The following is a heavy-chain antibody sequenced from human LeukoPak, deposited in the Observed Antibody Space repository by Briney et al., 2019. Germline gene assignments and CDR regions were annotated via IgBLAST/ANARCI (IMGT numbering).Heavy chain of an antibody. V-gene: IGHV4-59*01. CDR2: IYYSGST. CDR3: ARGNIAVAAVDY. Sequence: SETLSLTYTVSGGSISSYYWSWIRQPPGKGLEWIGYIYYSGSTNYNPSLKSRVTISVDTSKNQFSLKLSSVTAADTAVYYCARGNIAVAAVDYWGQGTLVTVSS. CDR1: GGSISSYY. J-gene: IGHJ4*02. D-gene: IGHD6-19*01.